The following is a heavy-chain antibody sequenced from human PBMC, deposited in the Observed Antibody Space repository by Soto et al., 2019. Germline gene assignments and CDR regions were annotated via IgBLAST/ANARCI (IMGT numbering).Heavy chain of an antibody. CDR3: ARGSHKLHSYDSSGFYHYVDY. CDR2: INDSGST. D-gene: IGHD3-22*01. Sequence: SETLSLTCAVYGGSFSDYSWTWIRQPPGKGLEWIGEINDSGSTNCTPSLERRVTISRDTSKNRFSLKLSSVTAADTAVYYCARGSHKLHSYDSSGFYHYVDYWGQGSLVTVSS. V-gene: IGHV4-34*01. J-gene: IGHJ4*02. CDR1: GGSFSDYS.